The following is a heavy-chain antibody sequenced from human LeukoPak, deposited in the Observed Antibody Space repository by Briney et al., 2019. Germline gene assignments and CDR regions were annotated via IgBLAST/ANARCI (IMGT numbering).Heavy chain of an antibody. V-gene: IGHV3-30*02. D-gene: IGHD3-10*01. J-gene: IGHJ4*02. Sequence: GALRLSCAASGFTFSSYGMHWVRQAPGKGLEWVTFIRYDGTTKYYADSVKGRFTISRDNSKNTLYLQMNSLRADDTAVYYCVKDLGRNYFGSGSSYYWGQGTLVTVSS. CDR3: VKDLGRNYFGSGSSYY. CDR1: GFTFSSYG. CDR2: IRYDGTTK.